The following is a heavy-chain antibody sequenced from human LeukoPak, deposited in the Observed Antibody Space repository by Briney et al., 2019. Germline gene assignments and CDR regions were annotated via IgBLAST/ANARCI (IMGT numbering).Heavy chain of an antibody. J-gene: IGHJ3*02. D-gene: IGHD1-1*01. CDR3: ARGTTGTWGAFDI. CDR1: GYTFTSYG. CDR2: ISAYNGNT. V-gene: IGHV1-18*01. Sequence: AAVKVSCKASGYTFTSYGISLVRQAPGQGLEWMGWISAYNGNTNYAQKLQGRVTMTTDTSTSTAYMELRSLRSDDTDVYDCARGTTGTWGAFDIWGQGTMVTVSS.